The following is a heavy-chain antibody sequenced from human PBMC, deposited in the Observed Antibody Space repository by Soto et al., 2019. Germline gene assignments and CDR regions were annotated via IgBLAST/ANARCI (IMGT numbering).Heavy chain of an antibody. CDR3: ARRYDFWSGSFDI. D-gene: IGHD3-3*01. J-gene: IGHJ3*02. V-gene: IGHV3-21*01. CDR1: GFTFSSYS. CDR2: ISSSSNYI. Sequence: PGGSLRLSCAASGFTFSSYSMNWVRQAPGKGLEWVSSISSSSNYIYYADSVKGRFTISRDNAKNSLYLQMNSLRAEDTAVYYCARRYDFWSGSFDIWGQGTMVTVSS.